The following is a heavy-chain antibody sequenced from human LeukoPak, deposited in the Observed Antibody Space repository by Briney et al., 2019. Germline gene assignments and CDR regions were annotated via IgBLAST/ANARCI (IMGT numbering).Heavy chain of an antibody. J-gene: IGHJ4*02. Sequence: SVKVSCKASGGTFTNYAISWVRQAPGQGLEWMGGIIPIFGSANYAQKLQGRVTMTTDTSTSTAYMELRSLRSEDMAVYYCTLYNYWGQGTLVTVSS. CDR1: GGTFTNYA. D-gene: IGHD1-14*01. V-gene: IGHV1-69*05. CDR2: IIPIFGSA. CDR3: TLYNY.